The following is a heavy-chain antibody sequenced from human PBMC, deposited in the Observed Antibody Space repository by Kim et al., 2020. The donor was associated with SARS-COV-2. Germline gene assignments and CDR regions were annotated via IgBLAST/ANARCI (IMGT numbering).Heavy chain of an antibody. CDR3: ANYGMDV. J-gene: IGHJ6*02. Sequence: YSGGRTYDADSVKGRFTISRDKSKNTLYLQMNSLRAEDTAVYYGANYGMDVWGRGTTVTVSS. CDR2: YSGGRT. V-gene: IGHV3-66*01.